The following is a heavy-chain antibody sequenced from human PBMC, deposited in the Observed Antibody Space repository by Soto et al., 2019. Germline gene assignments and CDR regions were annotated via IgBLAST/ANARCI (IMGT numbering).Heavy chain of an antibody. Sequence: GGSLRLSCAASGFTFSSYGMHWVRQAPGKGLEWVAVIWYDGSNKYYADSVKGRFTISRDNSKNTLYLQMNSLRAEDTAVYYCARESDYSNSYYFDYWGQGTLVTVSS. J-gene: IGHJ4*02. CDR2: IWYDGSNK. CDR1: GFTFSSYG. V-gene: IGHV3-33*01. D-gene: IGHD4-4*01. CDR3: ARESDYSNSYYFDY.